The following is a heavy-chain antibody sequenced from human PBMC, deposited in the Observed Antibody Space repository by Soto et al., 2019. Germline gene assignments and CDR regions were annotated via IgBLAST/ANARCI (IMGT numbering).Heavy chain of an antibody. CDR2: IYDNGGA. V-gene: IGHV4-31*03. CDR1: GDSISSGGYY. CDR3: ARVKGGTTRRAFDS. J-gene: IGHJ4*02. D-gene: IGHD1-7*01. Sequence: QVQLQESGPGLVKPSQTLSLPCTVSGDSISSGGYYWSWIRQHPGKGLEWIGYIYDNGGAYYSPSLRGRVVISLDRSENQFSLRLSSVTAADTAVYYCARVKGGTTRRAFDSWGQGTLVTVSS.